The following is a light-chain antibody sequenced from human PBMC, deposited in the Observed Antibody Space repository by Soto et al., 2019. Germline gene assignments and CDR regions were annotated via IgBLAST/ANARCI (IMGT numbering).Light chain of an antibody. CDR3: QSFDSSLSAYV. J-gene: IGLJ1*01. CDR2: SNL. CDR1: SSNIGAGYD. V-gene: IGLV1-40*01. Sequence: QAVVTQPPSVSGAPGQSDTISCTGSSSNIGAGYDVHWYKQLPGTAPTLVIFSNLNRPSGVPDRFSGSKSGTSASLVITGLQAEDEADYYCQSFDSSLSAYVFGTGTKLTVL.